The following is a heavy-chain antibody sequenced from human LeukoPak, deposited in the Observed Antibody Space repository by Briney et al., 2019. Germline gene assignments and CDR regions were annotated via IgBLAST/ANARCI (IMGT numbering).Heavy chain of an antibody. J-gene: IGHJ5*02. CDR1: GFTFSSYG. D-gene: IGHD1-1*01. Sequence: GGSLRLSCAASGFTFSSYGMHWVRQAPGKGLEWVAVISYDGSNKYYADSVKGRFTISRDNSKNTLYLQMNSLRAEDTALYYCAKGQRNDVVNWFDPWGQGTLVTVSS. CDR2: ISYDGSNK. V-gene: IGHV3-30*18. CDR3: AKGQRNDVVNWFDP.